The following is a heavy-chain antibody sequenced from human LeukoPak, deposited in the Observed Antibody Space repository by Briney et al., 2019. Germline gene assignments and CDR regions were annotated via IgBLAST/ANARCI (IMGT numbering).Heavy chain of an antibody. CDR1: GFSISTGYY. CDR3: ARAVRQWLVRGYFDY. J-gene: IGHJ4*02. Sequence: SETLSLTCTVSGFSISTGYYWGWIRQPPGKGLEWIGTVYHSGNTYYNPSLKSRVTISVDTSKNQFSLKLSSVTAADTAVYYCARAVRQWLVRGYFDYWGQGTLVTVSS. CDR2: VYHSGNT. V-gene: IGHV4-38-2*02. D-gene: IGHD6-19*01.